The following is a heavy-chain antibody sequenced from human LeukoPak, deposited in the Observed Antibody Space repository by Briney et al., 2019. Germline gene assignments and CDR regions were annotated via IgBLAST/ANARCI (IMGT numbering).Heavy chain of an antibody. J-gene: IGHJ6*03. V-gene: IGHV3-23*01. CDR1: GFTFANYA. CDR3: AKDRAPMDV. CDR2: ISTDGTT. Sequence: QAGGSLRLSCAVSGFTFANYAMTWVRQAPGKGLESVSSISTDGTTSYADSVKGRFTISRDNSKNTLYLQMNSLRAEDTAVYYCAKDRAPMDVWGKGTTVTVSS.